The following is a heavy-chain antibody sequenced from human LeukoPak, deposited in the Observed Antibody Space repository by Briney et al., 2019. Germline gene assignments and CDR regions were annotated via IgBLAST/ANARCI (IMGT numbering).Heavy chain of an antibody. D-gene: IGHD3-10*01. Sequence: GGSLRLSCAASGFTVSTNYMSWVRQAPGKGLEWVSVIYSGDNTYYADSVKGRFTISRDISKDTLYLQMNSLRAEDTAVYYCARDLYGSGSSKLNPFDYWGQGTLVTVSS. CDR1: GFTVSTNY. CDR3: ARDLYGSGSSKLNPFDY. V-gene: IGHV3-66*01. CDR2: IYSGDNT. J-gene: IGHJ4*02.